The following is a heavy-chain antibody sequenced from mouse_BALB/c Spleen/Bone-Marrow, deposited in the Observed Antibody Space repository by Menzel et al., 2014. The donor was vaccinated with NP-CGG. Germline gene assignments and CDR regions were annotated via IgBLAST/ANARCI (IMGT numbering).Heavy chain of an antibody. CDR1: GYTFTAYV. J-gene: IGHJ2*01. D-gene: IGHD2-3*01. Sequence: VQLKESGPELVKPGASVKMSCKASGYTFTAYVMHWVKQKPGQGLEWIGYISPYNDGTNYIEKFKGKATLTSDIPSSTAYMELSSLTSEDSAVYYCAREGWLLRFDYWGQGTTLTVSS. V-gene: IGHV1-14*01. CDR2: ISPYNDGT. CDR3: AREGWLLRFDY.